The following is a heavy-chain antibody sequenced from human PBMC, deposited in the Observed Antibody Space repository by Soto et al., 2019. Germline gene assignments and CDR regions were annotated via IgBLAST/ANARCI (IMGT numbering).Heavy chain of an antibody. CDR2: INHSGST. J-gene: IGHJ6*03. CDR1: GGSFSGYY. V-gene: IGHV4-34*01. CDR3: ARGLSKWGFYYVAV. Sequence: QVQLQQWGAGLLKPSETLSLTCTVYGGSFSGYYWSWIRQPPGKGLEWIGDINHSGSTNYNPSLNSRVTISVDASKTSLKLSSVTAADAAVYYCARGLSKWGFYYVAVWGKGTAVTVSS. D-gene: IGHD7-27*01.